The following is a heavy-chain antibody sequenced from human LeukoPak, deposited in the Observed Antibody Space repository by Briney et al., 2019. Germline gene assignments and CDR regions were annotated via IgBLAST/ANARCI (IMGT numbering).Heavy chain of an antibody. J-gene: IGHJ6*03. Sequence: GGSLRLSCAASGFTFSSYWMSWVRQAPGKGLEWVANIKQDGSEKYYVDSVKGRFTISRDNAKNSLYLQMNSLRADDTAVYYCARVAYYYDSSTPLHHYYYYMDVWGKGTTVTVSS. CDR1: GFTFSSYW. D-gene: IGHD3-22*01. CDR2: IKQDGSEK. V-gene: IGHV3-7*01. CDR3: ARVAYYYDSSTPLHHYYYYMDV.